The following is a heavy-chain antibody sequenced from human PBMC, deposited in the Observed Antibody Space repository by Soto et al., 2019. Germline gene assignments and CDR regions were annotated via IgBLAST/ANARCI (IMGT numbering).Heavy chain of an antibody. Sequence: SDTLSLACTVSCCSISSSSYYWGWSCQPPGKGLEWIGSIYYSGSTYYNPSLKSRVTISVDTSKNQFSLKLSSVTAADTAVYYCARRLYYDSSGFEGGGMDVWGQGTTVT. D-gene: IGHD3-22*01. V-gene: IGHV4-39*01. CDR2: IYYSGST. CDR1: CCSISSSSYY. CDR3: ARRLYYDSSGFEGGGMDV. J-gene: IGHJ6*02.